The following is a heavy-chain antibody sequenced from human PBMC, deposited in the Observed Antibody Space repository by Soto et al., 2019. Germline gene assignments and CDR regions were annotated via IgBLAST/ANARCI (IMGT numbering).Heavy chain of an antibody. CDR1: GGSINNYEYY. J-gene: IGHJ4*01. CDR2: IYYTGST. D-gene: IGHD1-26*01. CDR3: ARDLLVGACPSYFDF. Sequence: SETLSLTCSVSGGSINNYEYYWTWIRQPPGEGLEWIGHIYYTGSTSYNPSLKSRVTISLDTSKNQFSLKLTSVTAADTAVYYCARDLLVGACPSYFDFWAHGIPVTVSS. V-gene: IGHV4-30-4*01.